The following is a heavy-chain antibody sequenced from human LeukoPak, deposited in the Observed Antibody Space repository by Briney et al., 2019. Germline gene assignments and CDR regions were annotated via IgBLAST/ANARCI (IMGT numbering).Heavy chain of an antibody. CDR1: GFTFINAW. D-gene: IGHD2-2*01. CDR2: IKGKTDGGTT. V-gene: IGHV3-15*01. J-gene: IGHJ4*02. CDR3: TTRRLYCTSTTCSRSQVAY. Sequence: PGGSLRLSCAASGFTFINAWMSWVRQAPGKGLEWVGRIKGKTDGGTTDYAAPVKGRFTISRDDSKNTLDLQMNSLKTEDTAVYYCTTRRLYCTSTTCSRSQVAYWGQGTLVTVSS.